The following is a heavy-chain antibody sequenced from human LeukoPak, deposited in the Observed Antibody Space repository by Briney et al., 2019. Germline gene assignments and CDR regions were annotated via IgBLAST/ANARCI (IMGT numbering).Heavy chain of an antibody. CDR3: ARDPYGSGSYYNALDY. Sequence: SVKVSCKASGGTFSSYAISWMRQAPGQGLEWMGGIIPIFGTANYAQKFQGRVTITADESTSTAYMELSSLRSEDTAVYYCARDPYGSGSYYNALDYWGQGTLVTVSS. CDR2: IIPIFGTA. CDR1: GGTFSSYA. J-gene: IGHJ4*02. V-gene: IGHV1-69*13. D-gene: IGHD3-10*01.